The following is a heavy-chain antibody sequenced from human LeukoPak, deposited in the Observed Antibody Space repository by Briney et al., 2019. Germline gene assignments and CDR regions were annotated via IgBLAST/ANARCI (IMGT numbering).Heavy chain of an antibody. CDR2: IYPGDSET. Sequence: GESLKIPCKGSGYSLTSYWIGWVRQMPGKGLEWMGIIYPGDSETRHSTPFQGQLTISADKSISTAYLQWSSLKASDTAMYYCASTSYSYGRIYCDYWGQGTLVTVSS. CDR3: ASTSYSYGRIYCDY. V-gene: IGHV5-51*01. J-gene: IGHJ4*02. CDR1: GYSLTSYW. D-gene: IGHD5-18*01.